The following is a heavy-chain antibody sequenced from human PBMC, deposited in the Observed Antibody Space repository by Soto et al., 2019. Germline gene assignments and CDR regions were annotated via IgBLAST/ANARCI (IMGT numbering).Heavy chain of an antibody. V-gene: IGHV3-23*01. J-gene: IGHJ4*02. Sequence: GGSLRLSCAASGFTFSSYAMSWVRQAPGKGLEWVSAISGSGGSTYYAESVKGRFTISRDNSKNTLYLQMNSLRAEDTAVYYCAKDLRAPMVRGVIQGVLFDYWGQGTLVTVSS. CDR3: AKDLRAPMVRGVIQGVLFDY. D-gene: IGHD3-10*01. CDR1: GFTFSSYA. CDR2: ISGSGGST.